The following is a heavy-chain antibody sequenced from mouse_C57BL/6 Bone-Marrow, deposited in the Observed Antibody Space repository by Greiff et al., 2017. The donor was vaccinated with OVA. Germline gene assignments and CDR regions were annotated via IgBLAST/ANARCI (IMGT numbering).Heavy chain of an antibody. Sequence: VQLQQPGAELVKPGASVKLSCKASGYTFTSYWMHWVKQRPGQGLEWIGMIHPNSGSTNYNEKFKSKATLTVDKASSTAYMQLSSLTSEDSAVYYCARDDIYAMDYWGQGTSVTVSS. CDR1: GYTFTSYW. V-gene: IGHV1-64*01. CDR3: ARDDIYAMDY. D-gene: IGHD2-3*01. CDR2: IHPNSGST. J-gene: IGHJ4*01.